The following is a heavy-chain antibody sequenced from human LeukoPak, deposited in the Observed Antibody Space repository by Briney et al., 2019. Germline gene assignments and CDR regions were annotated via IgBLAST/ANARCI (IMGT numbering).Heavy chain of an antibody. V-gene: IGHV7-4-1*02. CDR1: GYIFTSYA. J-gene: IGHJ4*02. D-gene: IGHD6-13*01. Sequence: ASVKVSCKASGYIFTSYAMNWVRQAPGQGLEWMGRINTNTGNPTYAQGFTGRFVFSLDTSVSTTFLQISSLKAEDTAVYYCARGGSWDDYWGQGTLVTVSS. CDR2: INTNTGNP. CDR3: ARGGSWDDY.